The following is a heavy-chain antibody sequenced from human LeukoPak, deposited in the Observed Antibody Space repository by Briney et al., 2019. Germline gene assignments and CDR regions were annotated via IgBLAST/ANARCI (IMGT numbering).Heavy chain of an antibody. CDR1: GFTFTDHY. D-gene: IGHD2/OR15-2a*01. Sequence: ASVKVSCKSSGFTFTDHYIHWVRQGPGQGLEWMGYIGPHSTFTSSPQEFQGRVTMTRDASMSTTYMELTRLTSDDTAVYYCVREGEGPLSKDFDYWGQGTLVTVSS. CDR3: VREGEGPLSKDFDY. J-gene: IGHJ4*02. CDR2: IGPHSTFT. V-gene: IGHV1-2*02.